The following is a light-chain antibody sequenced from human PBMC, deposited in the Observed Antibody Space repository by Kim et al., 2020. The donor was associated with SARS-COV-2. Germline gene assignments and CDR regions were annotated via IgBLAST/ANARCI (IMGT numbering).Light chain of an antibody. J-gene: IGLJ3*02. CDR2: YDS. CDR3: QVWDSSSDHPV. V-gene: IGLV3-21*04. CDR1: NIGSKS. Sequence: APGKAARMTCGGNNIGSKSVHLYQQKPGQAPVLVIYYDSDRPSGIPERFSGSNAGNTATLTISRVEAGDEADYYCQVWDSSSDHPVFGGGTQLTVL.